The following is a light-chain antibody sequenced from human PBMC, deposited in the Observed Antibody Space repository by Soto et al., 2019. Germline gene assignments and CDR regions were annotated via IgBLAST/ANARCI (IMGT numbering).Light chain of an antibody. CDR1: QSVNIY. V-gene: IGKV3D-15*01. Sequence: EIVMTQTQATLSVSPGERATLSCRASQSVNIYLAWYQQKPGQAPRLLIFGASSRATGIPARFSGSGSGTEFNLTISSLQSEDFAVYFCQQYDDWLRLTFGGGTKV. J-gene: IGKJ4*01. CDR3: QQYDDWLRLT. CDR2: GAS.